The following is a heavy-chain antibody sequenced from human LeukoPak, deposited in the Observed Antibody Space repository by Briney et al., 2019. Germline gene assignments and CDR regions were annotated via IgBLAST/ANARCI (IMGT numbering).Heavy chain of an antibody. CDR1: GFTFSSYW. Sequence: QAGGSLRLSCAASGFTFSSYWMNWARQAPGKGLEWVASINHNGNVNYYVDSVKGRFTISRDNAKISLYLQMSNLRAEDTAVYFCARGGGLDVWGQRATVTVSS. J-gene: IGHJ6*02. CDR2: INHNGNVN. CDR3: ARGGGLDV. D-gene: IGHD3-16*01. V-gene: IGHV3-7*03.